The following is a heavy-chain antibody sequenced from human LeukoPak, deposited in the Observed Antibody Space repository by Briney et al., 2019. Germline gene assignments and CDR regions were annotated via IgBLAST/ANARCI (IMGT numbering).Heavy chain of an antibody. Sequence: SVKVSCKASGGTFSSYAISWVRQAPGQGLEWMGGIIPIYGTANYAQKYQGRVTITADKSTSTANMELSSLRSEDTAVYYCARISYDILTGYYRDYYYYMDVWGKGTTVTVSS. V-gene: IGHV1-69*06. D-gene: IGHD3-9*01. CDR3: ARISYDILTGYYRDYYYYMDV. CDR1: GGTFSSYA. J-gene: IGHJ6*03. CDR2: IIPIYGTA.